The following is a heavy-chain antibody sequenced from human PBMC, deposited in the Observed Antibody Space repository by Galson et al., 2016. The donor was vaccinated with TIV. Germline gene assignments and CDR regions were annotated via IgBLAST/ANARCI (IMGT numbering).Heavy chain of an antibody. J-gene: IGHJ5*02. CDR1: GYTFSSFG. CDR3: ARNVEQGVAVLPSAITNWFDP. V-gene: IGHV1-18*01. CDR2: ISAYTGNT. Sequence: SVKVSCKASGYTFSSFGISWVRQAPGQGLEWMGWISAYTGNTNYVQKFQGRVTMTTDTSTATAHMELRSLRSDDTAVYYCARNVEQGVAVLPSAITNWFDPWGQGTLVTVSS. D-gene: IGHD2-2*01.